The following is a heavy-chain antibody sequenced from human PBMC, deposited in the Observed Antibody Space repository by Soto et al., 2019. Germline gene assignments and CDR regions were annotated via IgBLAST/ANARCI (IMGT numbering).Heavy chain of an antibody. J-gene: IGHJ4*02. D-gene: IGHD3-3*01. V-gene: IGHV3-7*01. CDR2: IKSDGGEK. CDR1: GFAFSSFW. Sequence: PGGSLRLSCAASGFAFSSFWMSWVRQAPGMGLEWVANIKSDGGEKYYLDSVKGRFTISRDNAKNSMYLQMSSLRAGDTAVYYCARDERQSAFWSGFSIDFWGQGALVTVSS. CDR3: ARDERQSAFWSGFSIDF.